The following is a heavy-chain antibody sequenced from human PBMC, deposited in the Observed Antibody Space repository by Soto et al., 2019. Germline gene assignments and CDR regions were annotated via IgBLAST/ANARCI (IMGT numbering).Heavy chain of an antibody. CDR2: LTGSGDRP. D-gene: IGHD3-22*01. CDR3: ARGDYHDTSGPFSDAFDV. J-gene: IGHJ3*01. CDR1: GFTFSSYA. Sequence: GGSLRLSCAASGFTFSSYAMSWVRQAPGKGLEWVSALTGSGDRPWYPDSVKGRFTISRDNSKNSLYLQMNSLRAEDTAVYYCARGDYHDTSGPFSDAFDVWGQGTMVTVSS. V-gene: IGHV3-23*01.